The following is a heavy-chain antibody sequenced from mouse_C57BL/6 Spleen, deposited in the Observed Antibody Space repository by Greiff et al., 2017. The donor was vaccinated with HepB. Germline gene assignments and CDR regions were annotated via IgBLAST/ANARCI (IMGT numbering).Heavy chain of an antibody. CDR2: IYPGGGYT. V-gene: IGHV1-63*01. J-gene: IGHJ4*01. CDR1: GYTFTNYW. Sequence: VQLQQSGAELVRPGTSVKMSCKASGYTFTNYWIGWAKQRPGHGLEWIGDIYPGGGYTNYNEKFKGKATLTADKSSSTAYMQFSSLTSEDSAIYYCARAETGYAMDYWGQGTSVTVSS. CDR3: ARAETGYAMDY.